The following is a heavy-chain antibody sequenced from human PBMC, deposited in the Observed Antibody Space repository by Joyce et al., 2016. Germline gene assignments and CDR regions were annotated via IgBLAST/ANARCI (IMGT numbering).Heavy chain of an antibody. V-gene: IGHV3-21*02. CDR2: ISSDSTYI. CDR1: GFTFSTSS. J-gene: IGHJ6*02. Sequence: EVQLVESGGGLVKPGGYLRISCAASGFTFSTSSMSWFRRAPGKGLEGVSAISSDSTYIFYADSVKGRFTVARDNAKNSLYLQMNSLRAEDTAVFFCARGGIVYDYSMDLWGQGTTVTVSS. D-gene: IGHD3-22*01. CDR3: ARGGIVYDYSMDL.